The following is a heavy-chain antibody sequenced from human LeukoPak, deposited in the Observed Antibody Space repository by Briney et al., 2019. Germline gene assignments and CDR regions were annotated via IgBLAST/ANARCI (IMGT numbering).Heavy chain of an antibody. CDR2: ISAYNGNT. Sequence: ASVXXXCXXXGYTFTSYXXSWVRXXPXQXXXXMGWISAYNGNTNYAQKLQGRVTMTTDTSTSTAYMELRSLRSDDTAVYYCARGGATYGDYDYWGQGTLVTVSS. D-gene: IGHD4-17*01. J-gene: IGHJ4*02. CDR3: ARGGATYGDYDY. CDR1: GYTFTSYX. V-gene: IGHV1-18*01.